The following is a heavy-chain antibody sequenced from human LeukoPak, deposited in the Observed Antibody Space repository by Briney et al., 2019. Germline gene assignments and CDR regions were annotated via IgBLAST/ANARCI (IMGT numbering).Heavy chain of an antibody. J-gene: IGHJ4*02. CDR2: ISAYNGNT. Sequence: ASVKVSCQASGYTFTSYGISWVRQAPGQGLEWMGWISAYNGNTNYAQKLQGRVTMTTDTSTSTAYMELRSLRSDDTAVYYCARSKFGPSSHGQWLVQRGEFDYWGQGTLVTVSS. V-gene: IGHV1-18*01. D-gene: IGHD6-19*01. CDR3: ARSKFGPSSHGQWLVQRGEFDY. CDR1: GYTFTSYG.